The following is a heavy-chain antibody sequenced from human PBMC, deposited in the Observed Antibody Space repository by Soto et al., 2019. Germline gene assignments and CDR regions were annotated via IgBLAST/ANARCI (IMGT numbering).Heavy chain of an antibody. CDR3: ARGVAVAGTTPLRFDL. Sequence: QVQLVQSGAEVKKPGSSVTVSCKASGDTFNNYTFNWVRQASGQGLEWMGGIMPFFGTANYAQKFQDRLTISADEPTRTAYMELRSLRSEDTAVYFCARGVAVAGTTPLRFDLWGQGTLVTVS. D-gene: IGHD6-19*01. V-gene: IGHV1-69*01. J-gene: IGHJ5*02. CDR1: GDTFNNYT. CDR2: IMPFFGTA.